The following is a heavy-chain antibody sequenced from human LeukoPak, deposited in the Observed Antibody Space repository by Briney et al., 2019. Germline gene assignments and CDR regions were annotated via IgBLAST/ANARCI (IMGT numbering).Heavy chain of an antibody. Sequence: GWSLRLSCPASVFTFSSYSMNWLRQAPGRGLEWVSSISNSSSYIYYADSVNGRFTSSRDNAKNSLYLQMNSLRAKDTAVYYCARDQSHDYGDSDRYYYYYGMDVWGQGTTVTVSS. D-gene: IGHD4-17*01. J-gene: IGHJ6*02. CDR2: ISNSSSYI. CDR3: ARDQSHDYGDSDRYYYYYGMDV. V-gene: IGHV3-21*01. CDR1: VFTFSSYS.